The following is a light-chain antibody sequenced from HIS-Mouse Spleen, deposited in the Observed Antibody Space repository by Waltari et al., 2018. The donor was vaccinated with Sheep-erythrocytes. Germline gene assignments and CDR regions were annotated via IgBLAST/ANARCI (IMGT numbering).Light chain of an antibody. CDR2: EGS. Sequence: PGQSITISCTGTSSDVGSYNLVSWYQQHPGKAPKLMIYEGSKRPSGVSNRVSGSKSVNTASLTISGLQAEDEADYYCCSYAGSSTPWVFGGGTKLTVL. CDR3: CSYAGSSTPWV. J-gene: IGLJ3*02. V-gene: IGLV2-23*01. CDR1: SSDVGSYNL.